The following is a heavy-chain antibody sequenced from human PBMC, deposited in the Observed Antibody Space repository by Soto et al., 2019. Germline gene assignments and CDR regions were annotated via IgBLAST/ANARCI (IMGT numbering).Heavy chain of an antibody. V-gene: IGHV3-73*01. J-gene: IGHJ2*01. D-gene: IGHD3-10*02. CDR2: IRSKANSYAT. CDR3: TSIFFFQAEDGIRDVRSVSAFLLNRSSDL. Sequence: KGLEWVGRIRSKANSYATAYAASVKGRFTISRDDSKNTAYLQMNSLKTEDTAVYYCTSIFFFQAEDGIRDVRSVSAFLLNRSSDL.